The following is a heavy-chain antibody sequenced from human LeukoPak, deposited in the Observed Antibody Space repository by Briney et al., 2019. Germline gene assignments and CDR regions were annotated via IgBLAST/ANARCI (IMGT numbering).Heavy chain of an antibody. Sequence: SVKVSCKASGGTFSSYAISWVRQAPGQGLEWMGGIIPIFGTANYAQKFQGRVTITADESTSTAYMELSSLRSEDTAVYYCARGRKRRLQTIKPEPDLAGYYFDYWGQGTLVTVSS. CDR1: GGTFSSYA. CDR3: ARGRKRRLQTIKPEPDLAGYYFDY. D-gene: IGHD5-24*01. V-gene: IGHV1-69*13. J-gene: IGHJ4*02. CDR2: IIPIFGTA.